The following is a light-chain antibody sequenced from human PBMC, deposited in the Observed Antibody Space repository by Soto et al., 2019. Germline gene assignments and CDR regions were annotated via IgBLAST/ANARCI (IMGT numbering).Light chain of an antibody. CDR1: QSVSSL. CDR2: GAS. CDR3: QQYGTLIT. J-gene: IGKJ5*01. V-gene: IGKV3-20*01. Sequence: EIVLTQSPATLSLSPGERATLSCRASQSVSSLLAWYQQKPGQAPRLLIYGASSRATGIPDRFSGSGSGTDFTLTLSRLEPEDSAVYYCQQYGTLITFGQGTRLEIK.